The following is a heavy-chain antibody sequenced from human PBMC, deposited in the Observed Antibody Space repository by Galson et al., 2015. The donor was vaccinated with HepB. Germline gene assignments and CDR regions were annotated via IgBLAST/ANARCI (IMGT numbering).Heavy chain of an antibody. CDR1: GFTFNTYG. D-gene: IGHD5-18*01. CDR3: VRSPAMVTHSMDV. V-gene: IGHV3-33*01. Sequence: SLRLSCAASGFTFNTYGMHWVRQAPGKGLEWVAIIWYDGSNEWYADSVKGRFTISRDNSKTTLYLQMNSLRAEDTAVYHCVRSPAMVTHSMDVWGQGTTVTVSS. CDR2: IWYDGSNE. J-gene: IGHJ6*02.